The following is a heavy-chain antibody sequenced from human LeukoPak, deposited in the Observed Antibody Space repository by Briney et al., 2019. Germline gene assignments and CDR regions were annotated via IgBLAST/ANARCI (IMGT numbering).Heavy chain of an antibody. CDR2: ISAYNGNT. Sequence: ASVKVSCKASGYTFTSYGISWVRQAPGQGLEWMGWISAYNGNTNYAQKLQGRVTMTTDTSTSTAYMELRGLRSDDTAVYYCATYSSGWYVDYWGQGTLVTVSS. D-gene: IGHD6-19*01. CDR1: GYTFTSYG. CDR3: ATYSSGWYVDY. V-gene: IGHV1-18*01. J-gene: IGHJ4*02.